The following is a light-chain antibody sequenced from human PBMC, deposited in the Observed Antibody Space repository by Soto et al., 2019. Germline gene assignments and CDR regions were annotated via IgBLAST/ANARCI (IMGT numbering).Light chain of an antibody. V-gene: IGLV1-40*01. J-gene: IGLJ2*01. Sequence: QSVLTQPPSVSGAPGQRVTISCTGSSSNIGADYDVHWYQQLPGTAPKLLIYGNSNRPAGVPDRFSASKSGTSASLAITRLKAEDEADYYCQSFDSSLSGVVFGGGTKVTVL. CDR3: QSFDSSLSGVV. CDR2: GNS. CDR1: SSNIGADYD.